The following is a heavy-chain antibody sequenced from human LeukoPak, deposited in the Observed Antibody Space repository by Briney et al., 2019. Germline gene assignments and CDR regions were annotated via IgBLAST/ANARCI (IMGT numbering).Heavy chain of an antibody. Sequence: ASVKVSCKASGDTFSSYAISWVRQAPGQGLEWMGRIIPILGIANYAQKFQGRVTITADKSTSTAYMELSSLRSEDTAVYYCARAAGSGSYHSDYWGQGTLVTVSS. V-gene: IGHV1-69*04. CDR1: GDTFSSYA. D-gene: IGHD1-26*01. CDR2: IIPILGIA. J-gene: IGHJ4*02. CDR3: ARAAGSGSYHSDY.